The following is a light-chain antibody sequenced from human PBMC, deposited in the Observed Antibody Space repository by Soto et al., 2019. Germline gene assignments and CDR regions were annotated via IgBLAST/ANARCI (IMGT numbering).Light chain of an antibody. Sequence: DIQMTHSPASVSASVEDRVTITCRASQGISSWLAWYQQKQGKAPKLLIDAASSLQSGVPSRFSGSGSGTDFTLTIRSLEPEDFAVYFCQQRSSWPPITFGQGTRLEIK. CDR3: QQRSSWPPIT. V-gene: IGKV1-12*01. CDR2: AAS. CDR1: QGISSW. J-gene: IGKJ5*01.